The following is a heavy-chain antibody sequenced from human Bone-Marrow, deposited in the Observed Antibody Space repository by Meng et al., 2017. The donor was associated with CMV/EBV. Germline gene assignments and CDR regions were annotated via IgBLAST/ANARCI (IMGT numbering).Heavy chain of an antibody. CDR3: AREEGVSSSSADPFDY. CDR2: MNPNSGNT. D-gene: IGHD6-6*01. V-gene: IGHV1-8*03. CDR1: GYTFTSYD. J-gene: IGHJ4*02. Sequence: ASVKVSCKASGYTFTSYDINWVRQATGQGLEWMGWMNPNSGNTGYAQKFQGRVTITRNTSISTVYMELSSLRSEDTAVYYCAREEGVSSSSADPFDYWGQGTLVTVSS.